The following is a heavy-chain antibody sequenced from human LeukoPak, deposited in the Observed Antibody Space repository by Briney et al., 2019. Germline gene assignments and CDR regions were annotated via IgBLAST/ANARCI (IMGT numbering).Heavy chain of an antibody. D-gene: IGHD1/OR15-1a*01. Sequence: GGSLRLSCAASGFTFSSYAMSWVRQAPGKGLEWVSAISGSGGSTYYADSVKGRFTISRDNSKNTPYLQMNSLRAEDTAVYYCANNKQPRDYYYYGMDVWGQGTTVTVSS. V-gene: IGHV3-23*01. CDR2: ISGSGGST. CDR1: GFTFSSYA. CDR3: ANNKQPRDYYYYGMDV. J-gene: IGHJ6*02.